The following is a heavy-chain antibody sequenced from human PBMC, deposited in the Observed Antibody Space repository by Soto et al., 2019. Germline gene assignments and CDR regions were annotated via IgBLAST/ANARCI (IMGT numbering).Heavy chain of an antibody. CDR1: GYAFTTYG. CDR3: ARGRYGDY. CDR2: ISAHNGNT. D-gene: IGHD1-1*01. J-gene: IGHJ4*02. Sequence: QVHLVQSGAEVKKAGASVKVSCKGSGYAFTTYGITWVRQAPGQGLEWMGWISAHNGNTNYAQKLQGRVTVTRDTSTSTAYMELRSLRSDDTAVYYCARGRYGDYWGQGALVTVSS. V-gene: IGHV1-18*01.